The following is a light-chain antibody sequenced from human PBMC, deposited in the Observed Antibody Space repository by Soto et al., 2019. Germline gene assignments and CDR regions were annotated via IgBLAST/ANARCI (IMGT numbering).Light chain of an antibody. J-gene: IGKJ1*01. CDR2: GAS. CDR1: QTVTSSY. Sequence: EIVLTQSPGTLSLSPGEGATLSCRASQTVTSSYFAWYQQKPGQAPRLLISGASSRDTAVPDRFSGSGSGTDFPLTVSRLEPEDFAVYCCHQYGISPGTVVQGTKVEIK. CDR3: HQYGISPGT. V-gene: IGKV3-20*01.